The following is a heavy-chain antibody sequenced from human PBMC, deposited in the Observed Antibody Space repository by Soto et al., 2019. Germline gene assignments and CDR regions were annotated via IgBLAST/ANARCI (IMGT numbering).Heavy chain of an antibody. CDR2: IYYSGST. CDR3: ARVWRLSDFWSGYYTGDAFDI. J-gene: IGHJ3*02. V-gene: IGHV4-59*01. D-gene: IGHD3-3*01. Sequence: PSETLSLTCTVSGCSISSYYWSWIRQPPGKGLEWIGYIYYSGSTNYNPSLKSRVTISVDTSKNQFSLKLSSVTAADTAVYYCARVWRLSDFWSGYYTGDAFDIWGQGTMVTVSS. CDR1: GCSISSYY.